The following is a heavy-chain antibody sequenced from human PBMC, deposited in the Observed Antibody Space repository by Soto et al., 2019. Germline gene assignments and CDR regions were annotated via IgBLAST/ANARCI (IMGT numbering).Heavy chain of an antibody. CDR2: IIPIFGTA. D-gene: IGHD5-18*01. CDR3: ARDERGYSYGAYYYYGMDV. Sequence: SVKVSCKASGGTFSSYAISWVRQAPGQGLEWMGGIIPIFGTANYAQKFQGRVTITADESTSTAYMELSSLRSEDTAVYYCARDERGYSYGAYYYYGMDVWGQGNTVTVSS. V-gene: IGHV1-69*13. J-gene: IGHJ6*02. CDR1: GGTFSSYA.